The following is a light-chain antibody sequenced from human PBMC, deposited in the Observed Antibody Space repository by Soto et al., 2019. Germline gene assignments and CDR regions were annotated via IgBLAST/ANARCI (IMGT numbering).Light chain of an antibody. V-gene: IGKV1-39*01. Sequence: DIQMTQSPSSLSASVGDRVTITCRASQSITNYLNWYQQKPGRAPELLIYIASSLQSGVPLRFSGSGSGTDFTLTISSLQPEDFATYYCQQTYSFPRTFGQGTKVEIK. CDR3: QQTYSFPRT. CDR2: IAS. J-gene: IGKJ1*01. CDR1: QSITNY.